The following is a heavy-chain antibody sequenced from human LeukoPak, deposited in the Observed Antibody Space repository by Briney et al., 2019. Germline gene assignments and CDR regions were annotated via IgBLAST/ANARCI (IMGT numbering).Heavy chain of an antibody. J-gene: IGHJ4*02. CDR2: TYYRSKWYN. V-gene: IGHV6-1*01. CDR1: GDSVSINTAT. Sequence: SQTLSLTCALSGDSVSINTATWNWIRQSPSRGLEWLGRTYYRSKWYNEYAVSVESRMSINADTSKNQLSLQLNSVTPEDTAVYFCASGHHFDYWGQGTLVTVSS. CDR3: ASGHHFDY.